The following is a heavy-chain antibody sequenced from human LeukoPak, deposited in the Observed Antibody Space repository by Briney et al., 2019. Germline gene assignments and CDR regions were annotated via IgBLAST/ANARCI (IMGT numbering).Heavy chain of an antibody. Sequence: ASVKVSCKASGYTFTGYYMHWVRRAPGQGLEWMGWINPNSGGTNYAHKFQGGVTMTRDTSISTAYMELSRLRSDDTAVYYCARASGGSSWYRGWGQGTMVTVSS. CDR1: GYTFTGYY. CDR2: INPNSGGT. CDR3: ARASGGSSWYRG. D-gene: IGHD6-13*01. V-gene: IGHV1-2*02. J-gene: IGHJ4*02.